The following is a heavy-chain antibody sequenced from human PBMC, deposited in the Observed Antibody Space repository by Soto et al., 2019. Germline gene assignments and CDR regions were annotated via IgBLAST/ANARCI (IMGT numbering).Heavy chain of an antibody. D-gene: IGHD3-22*01. CDR2: TYYRSKWYN. J-gene: IGHJ3*02. CDR3: AREDSSGYDAFDI. CDR1: GYSVSSNSAA. Sequence: QTRSLTWAISGYSVSSNSAAWNLIRQSPSRGLEWLGRTYYRSKWYNDYAVSVKSRITINPDTSKNQFSLQLNSVTPEDTAVYYCAREDSSGYDAFDIWGQGTMVTVS. V-gene: IGHV6-1*01.